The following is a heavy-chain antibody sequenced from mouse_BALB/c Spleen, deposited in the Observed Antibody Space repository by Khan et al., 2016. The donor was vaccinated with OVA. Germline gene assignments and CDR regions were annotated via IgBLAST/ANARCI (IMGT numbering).Heavy chain of an antibody. Sequence: QIQLVQSGPELKKPGETVKISCKASGYTLTNYGMNWVKQAPGKGLKWMGWINTYTGEATYADDLKGRFAFSLETSASTASLQINNLKNEDTATYFCSISNGNDWFAYWGQGTLVTVSA. D-gene: IGHD2-1*01. CDR2: INTYTGEA. CDR3: SISNGNDWFAY. V-gene: IGHV9-3-1*01. J-gene: IGHJ3*01. CDR1: GYTLTNYG.